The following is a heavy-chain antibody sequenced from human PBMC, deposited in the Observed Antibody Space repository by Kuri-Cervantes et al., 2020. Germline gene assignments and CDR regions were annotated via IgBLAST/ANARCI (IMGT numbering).Heavy chain of an antibody. D-gene: IGHD6-13*01. CDR3: AGPHHGIAAAPPLCMDV. J-gene: IGHJ6*01. Sequence: SVKVSCKASGGTFSSYAISWVRQAPGQGLEWMGGIIPIFGTANYAQKFQGRVTITADESTSTAYMELSSLRSEDTAVYYCAGPHHGIAAAPPLCMDVWGQGNTVTVSS. CDR2: IIPIFGTA. CDR1: GGTFSSYA. V-gene: IGHV1-69*13.